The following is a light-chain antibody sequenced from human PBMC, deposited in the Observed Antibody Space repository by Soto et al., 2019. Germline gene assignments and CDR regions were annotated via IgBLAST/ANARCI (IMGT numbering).Light chain of an antibody. V-gene: IGKV1-12*01. Sequence: DIQMTQSPSSVSASVGDRVTITCRASQGISSWLAWYQQKPGKAPEFMIYAASSLQSGFPSRFRGSGSGTDFTLNFSTLKPEELTTYYSQQPNILPISFGGGNKVEI. CDR1: QGISSW. CDR2: AAS. J-gene: IGKJ4*01. CDR3: QQPNILPIS.